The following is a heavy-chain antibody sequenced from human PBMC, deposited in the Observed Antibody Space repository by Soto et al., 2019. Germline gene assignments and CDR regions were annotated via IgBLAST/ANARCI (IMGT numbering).Heavy chain of an antibody. CDR1: GYTFTGYY. V-gene: IGHV1-2*02. Sequence: ASVKVSCKASGYTFTGYYMHWVRQAPGQGLEWMGWINPNSGGTNYAQKFQGRVTMTRDTPISTAYMELSRLRSDDTAVYYCAVDKQPLYSSSSPHIDPWGQGTLVTVSS. CDR2: INPNSGGT. J-gene: IGHJ5*02. CDR3: AVDKQPLYSSSSPHIDP. D-gene: IGHD6-6*01.